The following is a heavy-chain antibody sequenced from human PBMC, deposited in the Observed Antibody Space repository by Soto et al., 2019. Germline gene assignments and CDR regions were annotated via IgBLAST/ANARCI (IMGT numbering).Heavy chain of an antibody. V-gene: IGHV4-30-4*01. CDR1: GVSLNTADTW. CDR2: YHSGGST. Sequence: QVQLQESGSGLVKPSQSLSLTCTVSGVSLNTADTWWSWIRQSPGKGLEFIGYYHSGGSTYYDASCRSRVIISADTSNSQFSLKLSSVTVADTAVYFCVRSRQRESGNDYGGDVWGQGTTVTVSS. J-gene: IGHJ6*02. D-gene: IGHD1-26*01. CDR3: VRSRQRESGNDYGGDV.